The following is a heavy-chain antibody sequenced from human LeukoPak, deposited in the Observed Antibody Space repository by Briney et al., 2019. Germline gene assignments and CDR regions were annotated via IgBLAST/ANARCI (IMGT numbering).Heavy chain of an antibody. CDR1: GFTFSSYW. Sequence: GGSLRLSCAASGFTFSSYWMSWVRQAPGKGLEWVANIKQDGSEKYYVDSVKGRFTISRDNAKNSLYLQMNSLRAEDTAVYYCARGGIQLWHYFDYWGQGTLVTVSS. CDR2: IKQDGSEK. J-gene: IGHJ4*02. V-gene: IGHV3-7*01. CDR3: ARGGIQLWHYFDY. D-gene: IGHD5-18*01.